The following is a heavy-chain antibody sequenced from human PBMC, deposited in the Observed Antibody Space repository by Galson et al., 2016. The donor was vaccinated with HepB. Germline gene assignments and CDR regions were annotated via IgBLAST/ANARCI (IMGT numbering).Heavy chain of an antibody. CDR2: ISTNGDNI. V-gene: IGHV3-48*01. CDR3: ASVQCGSGSYWFFDL. Sequence: SLRLSCAASGFTFTSYAMNWVRQAPGKGLESMSYISTNGDNIHYAHSVKGRVTVSRDKAKNSLYLQMHGLRAEDTAVYHCASVQCGSGSYWFFDLWGRGTLVTVSS. CDR1: GFTFTSYA. D-gene: IGHD5-18*01. J-gene: IGHJ2*01.